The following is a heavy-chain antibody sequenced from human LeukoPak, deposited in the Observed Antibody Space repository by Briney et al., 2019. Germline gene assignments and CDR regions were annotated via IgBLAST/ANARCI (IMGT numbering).Heavy chain of an antibody. J-gene: IGHJ1*01. D-gene: IGHD3-10*01. CDR2: INPDGTDI. Sequence: GGSLRLSCAASGFTLSGAWMHWVRQVPGKGLVWVSRINPDGTDIRYADSVKGRFTISRDDAKNTLFLHMNSLRVEDTAVYYCARAFGPGLDEYFHLWGQGTLVTVSS. CDR3: ARAFGPGLDEYFHL. CDR1: GFTLSGAW. V-gene: IGHV3-74*01.